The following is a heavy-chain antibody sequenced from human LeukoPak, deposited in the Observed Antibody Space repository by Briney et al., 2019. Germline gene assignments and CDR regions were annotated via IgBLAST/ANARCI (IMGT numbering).Heavy chain of an antibody. D-gene: IGHD4-17*01. CDR1: GGSISGTYH. CDR3: ARRGDYDRQGAFDV. CDR2: IYYTGTT. Sequence: SETLSLTCTVSGGSISGTYHWSWIRQPPGKGLEWIGYIYYTGTTDSNPSLKSRVTISLDTSKNQFSLNLSSVTAADTAVYYCARRGDYDRQGAFDVWGQGTMVTVSS. V-gene: IGHV4-61*01. J-gene: IGHJ3*01.